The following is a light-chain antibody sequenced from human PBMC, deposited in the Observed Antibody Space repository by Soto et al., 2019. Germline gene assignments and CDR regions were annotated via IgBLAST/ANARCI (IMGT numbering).Light chain of an antibody. CDR1: SSDVGGYNY. CDR2: DIS. V-gene: IGLV2-14*01. J-gene: IGLJ1*01. CDR3: SSYTTSNTRQIV. Sequence: SVLTQPASVSGSPGQSITISCTGTSSDVGGYNYVSWYQQHPGKAPKFMIYDISNRPSGVSNRFSGSKSGNTASLTISGLQAEDEADYYCSSYTTSNTRQIVFGTG.